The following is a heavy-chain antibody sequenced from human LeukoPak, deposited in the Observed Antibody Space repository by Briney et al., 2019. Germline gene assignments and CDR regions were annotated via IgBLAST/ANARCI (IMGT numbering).Heavy chain of an antibody. CDR3: ARRITGTTSDSFDY. J-gene: IGHJ4*02. V-gene: IGHV4-39*01. Sequence: SETLSLTCAVSGASITNNNYYWGWIRQPPGKGLEWIGSISYSGSTYYNPSLKSRVTISVDTSKNQFSLKLGSVTAADTALYYCARRITGTTSDSFDYWGQGTLVTVSS. CDR1: GASITNNNYY. CDR2: ISYSGST. D-gene: IGHD1-20*01.